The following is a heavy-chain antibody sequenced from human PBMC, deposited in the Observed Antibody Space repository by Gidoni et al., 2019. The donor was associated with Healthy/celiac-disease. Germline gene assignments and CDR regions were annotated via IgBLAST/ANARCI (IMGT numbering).Heavy chain of an antibody. D-gene: IGHD6-19*01. CDR2: IYCSGST. J-gene: IGHJ4*02. V-gene: IGHV4-31*03. CDR3: AREAVAGPIRTFDY. CDR1: GGSISSGGYY. Sequence: QVQLQESVPGLVQPSPTLSLTCTVPGGSISSGGYYWSWLLQHPGKGLEWIGYIYCSGSTYYNPSHKSRVTISVDTSKNQFSLKLSSVTAEDTAVYYCAREAVAGPIRTFDYWGQGTLVTVSS.